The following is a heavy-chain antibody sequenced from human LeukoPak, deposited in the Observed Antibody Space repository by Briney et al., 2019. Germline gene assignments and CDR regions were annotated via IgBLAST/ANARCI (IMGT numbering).Heavy chain of an antibody. CDR1: GFTFSSYA. CDR2: ISGSGGST. Sequence: PGGSLRLSCAASGFTFSSYAMSWVRQAPGKGLEWVSAISGSGGSTYYADSVKGRFTISRDNAKNSLYLQMNSLRAEDTAVYYCARDGWVDIVATISGGSIAAAGTHPPYYYYGMDVWGQGTTVTVSS. CDR3: ARDGWVDIVATISGGSIAAAGTHPPYYYYGMDV. J-gene: IGHJ6*02. D-gene: IGHD5-12*01. V-gene: IGHV3-23*01.